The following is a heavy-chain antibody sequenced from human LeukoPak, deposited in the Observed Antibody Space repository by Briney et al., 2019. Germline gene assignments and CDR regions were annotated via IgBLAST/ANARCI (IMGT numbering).Heavy chain of an antibody. V-gene: IGHV4-59*01. J-gene: IGHJ4*02. D-gene: IGHD3-10*01. CDR1: GGSISSYY. CDR3: AREMVRGVSAFDY. CDR2: NYYSGST. Sequence: PSETLSLTCTVSGGSISSYYWSWIRQPPGKGLEWIGYNYYSGSTNYNPSLKSRVTISVDTSKNQFSLKLSSVTAADTAVYYCAREMVRGVSAFDYWGQGTLVTVSS.